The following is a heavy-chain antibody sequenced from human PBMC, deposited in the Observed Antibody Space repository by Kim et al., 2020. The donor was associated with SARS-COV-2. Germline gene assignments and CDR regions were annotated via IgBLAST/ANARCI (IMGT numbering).Heavy chain of an antibody. J-gene: IGHJ4*01. CDR2: ISYDGSNK. V-gene: IGHV3-30*18. Sequence: GGSLRLSCAASGFTFSSYGMHWVRQAPGKGLEWVAVISYDGSNKYYADSVKGRFTISRDNSKNTLYLQMNSLRAEDTAVYYCAKDPSDYGSGSYDADYWG. D-gene: IGHD3-10*01. CDR3: AKDPSDYGSGSYDADY. CDR1: GFTFSSYG.